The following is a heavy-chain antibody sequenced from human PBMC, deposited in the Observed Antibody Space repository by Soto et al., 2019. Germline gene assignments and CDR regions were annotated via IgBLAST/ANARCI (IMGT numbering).Heavy chain of an antibody. Sequence: ASETLSLTCTVSGGSISSGGYYWSWIRQHPGKGLEWIGYIYYSGSTYYNPSLKSRVTISVDTSKNQFSLKLSSVTAADTAVYYCARDRGENWNDIYYYYGMDVWGQGTTVTVSS. D-gene: IGHD1-1*01. CDR2: IYYSGST. J-gene: IGHJ6*02. CDR1: GGSISSGGYY. V-gene: IGHV4-31*03. CDR3: ARDRGENWNDIYYYYGMDV.